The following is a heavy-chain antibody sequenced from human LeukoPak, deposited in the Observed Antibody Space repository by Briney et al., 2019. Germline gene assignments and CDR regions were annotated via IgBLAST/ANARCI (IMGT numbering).Heavy chain of an antibody. CDR1: GGSFSGYY. CDR2: INHSGST. V-gene: IGHV4-34*01. Sequence: SETLSLTCAVYGGSFSGYYWSWIRQPPGKGLEWIGEINHSGSTNYNPSLKSRVTISVDTSKNQFSLRLSSVTAADTAVYDCARGSSNWRSGWYPINDYWGQGTLVTVSS. D-gene: IGHD6-19*01. J-gene: IGHJ4*02. CDR3: ARGSSNWRSGWYPINDY.